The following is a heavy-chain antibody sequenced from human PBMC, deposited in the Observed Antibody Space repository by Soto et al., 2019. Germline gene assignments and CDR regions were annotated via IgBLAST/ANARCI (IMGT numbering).Heavy chain of an antibody. Sequence: QITLKESGPSLVKPTQTLTLTCTFSGFSLSTGGVGVGWIRQPPGKALEWLALIYWDDDKRYSPSLRSRLTVTKDTSKNQVVLTMSSMDPVDTATYYCAHSRCGGDCLQSYSSHYYYGMDVWGLGTTVTVSS. CDR2: IYWDDDK. CDR3: AHSRCGGDCLQSYSSHYYYGMDV. J-gene: IGHJ6*02. CDR1: GFSLSTGGVG. V-gene: IGHV2-5*02. D-gene: IGHD2-21*02.